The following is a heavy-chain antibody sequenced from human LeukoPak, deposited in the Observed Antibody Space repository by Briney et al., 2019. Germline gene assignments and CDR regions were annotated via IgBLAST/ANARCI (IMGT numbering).Heavy chain of an antibody. D-gene: IGHD4-11*01. J-gene: IGHJ4*02. CDR2: ISGSGVSP. Sequence: PGGSLRLSCAASGFTFSSYAMSWVRQAPGKGLEWVSAISGSGVSPYYADSVKGRFTISRDNSKNTLYLQMNSLRAEDTAVYYCARGAYSNYVNSDWGQGTLVTVSS. V-gene: IGHV3-23*01. CDR1: GFTFSSYA. CDR3: ARGAYSNYVNSD.